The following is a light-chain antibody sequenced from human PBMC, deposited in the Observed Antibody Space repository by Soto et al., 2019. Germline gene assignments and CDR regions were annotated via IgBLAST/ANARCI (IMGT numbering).Light chain of an antibody. J-gene: IGKJ1*01. CDR1: QSVSNNY. CDR3: QQRSNWPRT. V-gene: IGKV3D-20*02. CDR2: DVS. Sequence: EIVLTQSPATLSLSPGERATLSCRASQSVSNNYLAWYQQKPGQAPRLLIYDVSNRATDIPARFSGSGSGTDFTLTISSLEPEDLAVYYCQQRSNWPRTFGQGTKVDIK.